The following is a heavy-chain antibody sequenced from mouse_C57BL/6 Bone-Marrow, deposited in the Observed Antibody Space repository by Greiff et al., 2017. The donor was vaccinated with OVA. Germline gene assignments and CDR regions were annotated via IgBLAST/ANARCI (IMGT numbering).Heavy chain of an antibody. CDR1: GYAFSSYW. Sequence: QVHVKQSGAELVKPGASVQISCKASGYAFSSYWMTWVKPRPGKGLEWIGQIYPGDGDTNYNGKFNGKATLTADNSSSTAYMQLSSLTSEDSAVYFCARSPYDYDSWFAYWGQGTLVTVSA. CDR2: IYPGDGDT. D-gene: IGHD2-4*01. CDR3: ARSPYDYDSWFAY. J-gene: IGHJ3*01. V-gene: IGHV1-80*01.